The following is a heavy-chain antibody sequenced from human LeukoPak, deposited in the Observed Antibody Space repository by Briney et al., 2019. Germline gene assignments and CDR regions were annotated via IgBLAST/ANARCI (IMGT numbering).Heavy chain of an antibody. CDR2: IYYSGSI. CDR3: AREGHSSSSGY. CDR1: GGSISSGDYY. V-gene: IGHV4-30-4*08. J-gene: IGHJ4*02. D-gene: IGHD6-6*01. Sequence: SETLSLTCTVSGGSISSGDYYWSWIRQPPGKGLEWIGYIYYSGSIYYNPSLKSRVTISVDTSKNQFSLKLSSVTAADTAVYYCAREGHSSSSGYWGQGTLVTVSS.